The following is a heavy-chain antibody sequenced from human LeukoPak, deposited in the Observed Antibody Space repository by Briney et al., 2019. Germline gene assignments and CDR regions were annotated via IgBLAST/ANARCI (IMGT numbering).Heavy chain of an antibody. D-gene: IGHD1-26*01. CDR2: IYSGGTT. Sequence: GGSLRLSCAVSGFTVSGNYMSWVRQAPGKGLEWVSLIYSGGTTYYADSVKGRFTISRDNSKNTLYLQMNSLRAEDTAVYYCARDLIVRADKGFDPWGQGTLVTVSS. CDR3: ARDLIVRADKGFDP. J-gene: IGHJ5*02. CDR1: GFTVSGNY. V-gene: IGHV3-53*01.